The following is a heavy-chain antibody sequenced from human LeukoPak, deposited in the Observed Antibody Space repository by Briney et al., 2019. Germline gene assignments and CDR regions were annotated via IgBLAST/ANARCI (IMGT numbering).Heavy chain of an antibody. J-gene: IGHJ4*02. CDR2: IKYDGSEI. CDR3: GRGNGGVEVN. CDR1: GFTFSSDW. D-gene: IGHD3-16*01. V-gene: IGHV3-7*05. Sequence: GGSLRLSCAASGFTFSSDWVSWVRQAAGKGLEWVANIKYDGSEIFYVDSVKGRFTISRDNAKNSLYLQMNSLRAEDTAVYYCGRGNGGVEVNWGQGTLVTVSS.